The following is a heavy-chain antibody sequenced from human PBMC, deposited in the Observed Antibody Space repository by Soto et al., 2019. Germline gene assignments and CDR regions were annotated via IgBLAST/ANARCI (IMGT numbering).Heavy chain of an antibody. Sequence: EVQLVESGGGLVQPGGSLKLSCAASGFTFSGTAMHWVRQASGKGLEWVGRIRSKPHSYATAYAESVKGRFTISRDDAKKTTYLRMNSLRTEDTAVYYCTTDDYDYVWGRIDYWGQGTLVTVSS. D-gene: IGHD3-16*01. V-gene: IGHV3-73*02. J-gene: IGHJ4*02. CDR2: IRSKPHSYAT. CDR1: GFTFSGTA. CDR3: TTDDYDYVWGRIDY.